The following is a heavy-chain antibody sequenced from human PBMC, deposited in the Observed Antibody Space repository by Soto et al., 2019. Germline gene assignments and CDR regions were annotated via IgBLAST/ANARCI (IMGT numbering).Heavy chain of an antibody. J-gene: IGHJ4*02. Sequence: EVQLVESGGDLVQPGGSLRFSWVVFEFGFSGNGLYWVRKAPGKGLEWVAHIKHDGSEKYYGDSVKGRFAISRDNAKNSLYLQMNSLSVDDTAVYYCARGLYSRGYWGQGTLVTVSS. V-gene: IGHV3-7*03. D-gene: IGHD3-16*01. CDR1: EFGFSGNG. CDR3: ARGLYSRGY. CDR2: IKHDGSEK.